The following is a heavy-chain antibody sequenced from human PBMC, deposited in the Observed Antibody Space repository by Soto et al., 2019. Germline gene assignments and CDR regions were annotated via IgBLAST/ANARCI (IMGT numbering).Heavy chain of an antibody. Sequence: ASVKVSCKASGGTFSSYAISWVRQAPGQGLEWMGGIIPIFGTANYAQKFQGRVTITADESTSTAYMELSSLRSEDTAVYYCARDLGAARRGGGNCWGQGTLVTVSS. V-gene: IGHV1-69*13. CDR2: IIPIFGTA. J-gene: IGHJ4*02. D-gene: IGHD6-6*01. CDR1: GGTFSSYA. CDR3: ARDLGAARRGGGNC.